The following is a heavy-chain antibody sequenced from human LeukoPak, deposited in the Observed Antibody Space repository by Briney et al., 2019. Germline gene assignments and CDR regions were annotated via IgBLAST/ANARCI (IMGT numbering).Heavy chain of an antibody. CDR3: ARHTIAAAGVFDY. D-gene: IGHD6-13*01. Sequence: SETLSLTCTVSGGSITSSSYYWGWIRQPPGKGLQWIGSFYYSGSTYYNPSLKSRVTIYVDTSKNQFSLKLSSVTAADTAVYYCARHTIAAAGVFDYWGQGTLVTVSS. CDR1: GGSITSSSYY. J-gene: IGHJ4*02. V-gene: IGHV4-39*01. CDR2: FYYSGST.